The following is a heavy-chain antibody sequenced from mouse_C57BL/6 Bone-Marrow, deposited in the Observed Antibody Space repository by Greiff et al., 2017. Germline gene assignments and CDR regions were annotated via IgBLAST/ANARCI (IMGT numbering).Heavy chain of an antibody. CDR1: GFNIKDDY. V-gene: IGHV14-4*01. J-gene: IGHJ2*01. Sequence: EVQLQQSGAELVRPGASVKLSCTASGFNIKDDYMHWVKQRPEQGLEWIGWIDPENGDTEYASKFQGKATITADTSSNTAYLQPSSLTSEDTAVYYCTTDGNYDYWGQGTTLTVSS. D-gene: IGHD2-1*01. CDR3: TTDGNYDY. CDR2: IDPENGDT.